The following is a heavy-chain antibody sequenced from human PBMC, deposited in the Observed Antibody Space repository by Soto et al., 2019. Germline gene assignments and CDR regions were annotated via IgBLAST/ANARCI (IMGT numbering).Heavy chain of an antibody. J-gene: IGHJ4*01. Sequence: GASVKVSCKASGYTFTSYYMHWVRQAPGQGLEWMGIINPSGGSTSYAQKFQGRVTMTRDTSTSTVYMELSSLRSEDTAVYYCARVDTPYYYDSSAYYYPHPSDYWG. CDR3: ARVDTPYYYDSSAYYYPHPSDY. V-gene: IGHV1-46*01. D-gene: IGHD3-22*01. CDR2: INPSGGST. CDR1: GYTFTSYY.